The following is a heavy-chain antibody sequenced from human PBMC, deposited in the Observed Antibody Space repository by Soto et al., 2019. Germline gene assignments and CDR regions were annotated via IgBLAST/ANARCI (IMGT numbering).Heavy chain of an antibody. V-gene: IGHV3-30-3*01. CDR3: AGLGTRGSSARLDY. D-gene: IGHD3-16*01. CDR2: IPYDGSSQ. CDR1: GFTFSTST. Sequence: QVHLVESGGGVVQPGRSLRLSCAASGFTFSTSTMHWVRQAPGKGLEWVAVIPYDGSSQYYADYVKGRFTISRDNSKNTLYRQVNNLSPEDTAIYDCAGLGTRGSSARLDYWGQGTLVTVSS. J-gene: IGHJ4*02.